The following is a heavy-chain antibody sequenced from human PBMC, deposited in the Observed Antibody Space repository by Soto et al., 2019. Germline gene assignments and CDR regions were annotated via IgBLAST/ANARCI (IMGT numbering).Heavy chain of an antibody. Sequence: EVQLVESGGGLVQPGRSLRLSCAASGFTVDDYAMHWVRQAPGKGLEWVSGISWNSGSIGYADSVKGRFTISRDNAKNSLYLQMNSLRAEDTALYYCAKDEQSIAVAGTGFDYWGQGTLVTVSS. V-gene: IGHV3-9*01. CDR3: AKDEQSIAVAGTGFDY. CDR2: ISWNSGSI. J-gene: IGHJ4*02. CDR1: GFTVDDYA. D-gene: IGHD6-19*01.